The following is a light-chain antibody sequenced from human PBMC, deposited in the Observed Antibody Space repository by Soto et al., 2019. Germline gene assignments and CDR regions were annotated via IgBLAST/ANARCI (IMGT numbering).Light chain of an antibody. CDR1: QGISSA. J-gene: IGKJ1*01. CDR3: QQFNSYPQT. CDR2: DAS. Sequence: ALQLTQSPSSLSASVGDRVTITCRASQGISSALAWYQQKPGKAPKLLIYDASSLESGVPSRFSGSGSGTDVTLTISSLQPEDFAPYYCQQFNSYPQTFGQGTKVEIK. V-gene: IGKV1-13*02.